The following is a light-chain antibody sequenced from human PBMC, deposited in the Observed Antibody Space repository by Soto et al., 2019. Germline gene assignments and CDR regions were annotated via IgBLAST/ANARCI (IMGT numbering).Light chain of an antibody. Sequence: DIQMTQSPSTLSASVGYGVTITCRASQSISSWLACYQQKPGKAPKLLIYDASSLESGVPSRFSGSGSGTDFTLTIHSLQSEDFAVYYCQQYHNWPWTFGQGTKVDIK. CDR3: QQYHNWPWT. CDR1: QSISSW. CDR2: DAS. V-gene: IGKV1-5*01. J-gene: IGKJ1*01.